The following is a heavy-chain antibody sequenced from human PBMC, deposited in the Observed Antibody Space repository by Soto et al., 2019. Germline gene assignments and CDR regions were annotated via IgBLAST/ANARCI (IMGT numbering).Heavy chain of an antibody. D-gene: IGHD2-2*01. CDR2: ISYDGSNK. Sequence: GGSLRLSCAASGFTFSSYGMHWVRQAPGKGLEWVAVISYDGSNKYYADSVKGRFTISRDNSKNTLYLQMNSLRAEDTAVYYCAKDLGGSGSCSSTSCYFTVYYYYGMDVWGQGTTVTVSS. CDR1: GFTFSSYG. CDR3: AKDLGGSGSCSSTSCYFTVYYYYGMDV. V-gene: IGHV3-30*18. J-gene: IGHJ6*02.